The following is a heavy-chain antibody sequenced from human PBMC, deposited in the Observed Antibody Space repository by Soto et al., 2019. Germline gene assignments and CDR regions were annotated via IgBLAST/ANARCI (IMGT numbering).Heavy chain of an antibody. J-gene: IGHJ5*02. V-gene: IGHV4-39*01. Sequence: SETLPLTCTVSGGSISSSSYYWGWIRQPPWKGLEWIGSIYYSGSTYYNPSLKSRVTISVDTSKNQFSLKLSSVTAADTAVYYCARHSPRGSSGWYHRNWFDPWGQGTLVTVSS. CDR3: ARHSPRGSSGWYHRNWFDP. CDR1: GGSISSSSYY. CDR2: IYYSGST. D-gene: IGHD6-19*01.